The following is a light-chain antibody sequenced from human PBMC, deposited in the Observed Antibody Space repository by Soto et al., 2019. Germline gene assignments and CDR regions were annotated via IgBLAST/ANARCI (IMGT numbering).Light chain of an antibody. J-gene: IGKJ1*01. CDR1: QSVSSY. V-gene: IGKV3-11*01. Sequence: EIVFAQSPAPLSLSPGERDPLSCRASQSVSSYLAWYQQKPGQAPRLLIYDASNRATGIPARFSGSGSGTDFTLTISSLEPEDFAVYYCQQRSNWPITFGQGTKVDIK. CDR3: QQRSNWPIT. CDR2: DAS.